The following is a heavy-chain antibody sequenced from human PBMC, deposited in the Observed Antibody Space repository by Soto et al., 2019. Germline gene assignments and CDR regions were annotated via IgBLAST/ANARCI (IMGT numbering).Heavy chain of an antibody. D-gene: IGHD6-6*01. V-gene: IGHV3-72*01. Sequence: EVQLVESGGGLVQPGGSLRLSCAASAFSLSGHHMGCVRQAPWKGLEWGGRTRNKANNYGTEYAACVRGRLTISRDDSQNSLYLQMNSLKTEDTAVYYCARDGGIGARHYYGMDVWGQGTTVTVSS. J-gene: IGHJ6*02. CDR3: ARDGGIGARHYYGMDV. CDR1: AFSLSGHH. CDR2: TRNKANNYGT.